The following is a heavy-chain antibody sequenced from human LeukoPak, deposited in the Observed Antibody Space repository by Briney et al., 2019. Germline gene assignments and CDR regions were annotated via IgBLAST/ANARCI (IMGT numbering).Heavy chain of an antibody. J-gene: IGHJ3*02. CDR3: AKGPVLLWFGDPNGGAFDI. CDR2: ISYDGSNK. Sequence: GGSLRLSCAASGFTFSSYSMHWVRQAPGKGLEWVAVISYDGSNKYYADSVKGRFTISRDNSKNTLYLQMNSLRAEDTAVYYCAKGPVLLWFGDPNGGAFDIWGQGTMVTVSS. CDR1: GFTFSSYS. D-gene: IGHD3-10*01. V-gene: IGHV3-30*18.